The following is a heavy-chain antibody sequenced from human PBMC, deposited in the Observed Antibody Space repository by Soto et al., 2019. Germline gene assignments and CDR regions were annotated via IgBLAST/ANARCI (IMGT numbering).Heavy chain of an antibody. D-gene: IGHD2-15*01. CDR3: ARVKYCSANSCYASFDI. CDR1: GFTFSSYG. Sequence: QVQLVESGGGVVQPGRSLRLSCAASGFTFSSYGMHWVRQAPGKGLEWVAVIWYDGSNKYYADSVKGRFIISRDNSKNTLYLQMNSLRAEDTAVYYCARVKYCSANSCYASFDIWGQGTMVTVSS. CDR2: IWYDGSNK. V-gene: IGHV3-33*01. J-gene: IGHJ3*02.